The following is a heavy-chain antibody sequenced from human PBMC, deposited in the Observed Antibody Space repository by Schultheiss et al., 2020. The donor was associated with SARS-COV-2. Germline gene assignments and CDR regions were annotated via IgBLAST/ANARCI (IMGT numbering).Heavy chain of an antibody. CDR2: IYYSGST. Sequence: SQTLSLTCTVSGGSISSYYWSWIRQPPGKGLEWIGYIYYSGSTNYNPSLKSRVTISVDTSKNQFSLKLSSVTAADTAVYYCARDIWGSGTFDYWGQGTLVTVSS. CDR3: ARDIWGSGTFDY. J-gene: IGHJ4*02. V-gene: IGHV4-59*01. CDR1: GGSISSYY. D-gene: IGHD3-10*01.